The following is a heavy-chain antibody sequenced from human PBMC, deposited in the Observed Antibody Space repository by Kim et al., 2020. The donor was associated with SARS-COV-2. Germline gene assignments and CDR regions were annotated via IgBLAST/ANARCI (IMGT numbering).Heavy chain of an antibody. CDR1: GFTFSSYA. CDR3: AKAWGSSWRGYAFDI. J-gene: IGHJ3*02. Sequence: GGSLRLSCAASGFTFSSYAMHWVRQAPGKGLEWVAVIWYDGSNKYYADSVKGRFTISRDNSKNTLYLQMNSLRAEDTAVYYCAKAWGSSWRGYAFDIWGQGTMVTVSS. D-gene: IGHD6-13*01. CDR2: IWYDGSNK. V-gene: IGHV3-33*06.